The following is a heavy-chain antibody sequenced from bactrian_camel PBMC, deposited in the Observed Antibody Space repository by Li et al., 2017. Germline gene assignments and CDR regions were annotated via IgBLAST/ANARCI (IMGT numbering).Heavy chain of an antibody. V-gene: IGHV3S6*01. CDR3: AARFAVRGCGYTIYGPDFGI. J-gene: IGHJ6*01. CDR1: GYSRSNYC. CDR2: ISADGGYI. D-gene: IGHD5*01. Sequence: HVQLVESGGGSVQAGGSLRLSCTISGYSRSNYCMGWWRQAPGEEREGVARISADGGYILYANSVKGGFTISRDSTKNMLYLQMDSLKPQDTAMNYCAARFAVRGCGYTIYGPDFGIWGQGTQVTVS.